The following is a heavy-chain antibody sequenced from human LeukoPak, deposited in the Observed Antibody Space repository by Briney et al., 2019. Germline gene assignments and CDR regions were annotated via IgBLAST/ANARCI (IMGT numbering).Heavy chain of an antibody. CDR2: FYTSGST. Sequence: PSQTLSLTCTVSGGSISSGTYYWSWIRQPAGKGLEWIGRFYTSGSTNYNPSLKSRVTISVDTSKNQFSLKLSSVTAADTAVYYCASHYGSGSFYSPFDYWGQGTLVTVSS. D-gene: IGHD3-10*01. J-gene: IGHJ4*02. V-gene: IGHV4-61*02. CDR1: GGSISSGTYY. CDR3: ASHYGSGSFYSPFDY.